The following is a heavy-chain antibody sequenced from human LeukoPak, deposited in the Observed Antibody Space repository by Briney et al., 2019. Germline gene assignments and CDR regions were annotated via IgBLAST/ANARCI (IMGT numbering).Heavy chain of an antibody. V-gene: IGHV3-30*01. J-gene: IGHJ4*02. D-gene: IGHD5-24*01. CDR2: ISYDGSNK. CDR1: GFTFSSYA. Sequence: GGSLRLSCAASGFTFSSYAMHWVRQAPGKGLEWVAVISYDGSNKYYADSVKGRFTISRDNSKNTLYLQMNSLRAEDTAVYYCARDQGEMVTIQTGFDYWGQGTLVTVSS. CDR3: ARDQGEMVTIQTGFDY.